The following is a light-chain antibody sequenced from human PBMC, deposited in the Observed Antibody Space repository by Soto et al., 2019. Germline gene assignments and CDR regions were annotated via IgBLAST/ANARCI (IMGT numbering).Light chain of an antibody. V-gene: IGLV2-23*01. CDR3: CSYAGSSYV. CDR1: SSDVGSYNR. J-gene: IGLJ1*01. CDR2: EGT. Sequence: QFALTQPASVSGSPGQSITISCTGTSSDVGSYNRVSWYQQHPGKAPKVMIYEGTKRPSGVSNRFSGSKSGNTASLTISGLQAEDEADYYCCSYAGSSYVFGSGTKLTVL.